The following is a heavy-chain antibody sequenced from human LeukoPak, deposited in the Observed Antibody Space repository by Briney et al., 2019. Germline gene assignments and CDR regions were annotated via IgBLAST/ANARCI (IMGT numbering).Heavy chain of an antibody. V-gene: IGHV3-53*01. D-gene: IGHD5-24*01. CDR3: AGKGEMAPFYYYYGMDV. CDR2: IYSGGST. Sequence: GGSLRLSCAASGFTVSSNYMSWVRQAPGKGLEWVSVIYSGGSTYYADSVKGRFTISRDNSKNTLYLQMNSLRAEDTAVYYCAGKGEMAPFYYYYGMDVWGQGTTVTVSS. J-gene: IGHJ6*02. CDR1: GFTVSSNY.